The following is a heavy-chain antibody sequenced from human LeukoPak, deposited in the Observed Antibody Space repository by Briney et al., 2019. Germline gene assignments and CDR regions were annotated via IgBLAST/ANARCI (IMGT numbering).Heavy chain of an antibody. CDR2: IIPIFGTA. J-gene: IGHJ5*02. Sequence: GASVKVSCKASGGTFSSYAISWVRQAPGQGLEWMGGIIPIFGTANYAQKFQGRVTITADESTSTAYMELSSLRSEDTAVCYCARESATYVRFDPWGQGTLVTVSS. CDR3: ARESATYVRFDP. CDR1: GGTFSSYA. V-gene: IGHV1-69*13. D-gene: IGHD5-24*01.